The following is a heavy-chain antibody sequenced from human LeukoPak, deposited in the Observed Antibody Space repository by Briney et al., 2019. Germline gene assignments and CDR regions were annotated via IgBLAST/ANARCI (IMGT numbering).Heavy chain of an antibody. CDR1: GGSFSGYY. CDR3: ARGLTTAWHNAFDI. Sequence: DPSEALSLTCAVYGGSFSGYYWSWIRQPPGKGLEWIGEINHSGSTNYEPSLKSRVTISVDTSKNQFSPKLSSVTAADTAVYYCARGLTTAWHNAFDIWGQGTMVTVSS. CDR2: INHSGST. V-gene: IGHV4-34*01. J-gene: IGHJ3*02. D-gene: IGHD4-11*01.